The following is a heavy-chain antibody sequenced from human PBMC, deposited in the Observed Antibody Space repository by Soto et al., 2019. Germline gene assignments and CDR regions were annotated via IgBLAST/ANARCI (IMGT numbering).Heavy chain of an antibody. V-gene: IGHV4-39*01. CDR3: ARHGANSYISGWYRPHFDY. CDR1: GGSISSSSYY. CDR2: IYYSGST. D-gene: IGHD6-19*01. Sequence: QLQLQESGPGLVKPSETLSLTCTVSGGSISSSSYYWGWIRQPPGKGLEWIGSIYYSGSTYYNPSLKSRVTISVDTSKNQFSLKLSSVTAADTAVYYCARHGANSYISGWYRPHFDYWGQGTLVTVSS. J-gene: IGHJ4*02.